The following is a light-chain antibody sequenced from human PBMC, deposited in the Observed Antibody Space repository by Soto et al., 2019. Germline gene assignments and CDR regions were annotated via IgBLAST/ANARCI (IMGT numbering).Light chain of an antibody. V-gene: IGLV1-40*01. CDR1: SSNIGAGYD. CDR3: QSYDSSLSGSKV. J-gene: IGLJ2*01. CDR2: ADT. Sequence: QSVLTQPPSVSGAPGQRITISCTGSSSNIGAGYDVHWYRQLPGTAPKLLIFADTKRPSGVPDRFSGSKSGTSASLAITGLQAEDEADYYCQSYDSSLSGSKVFGGGTKLTVL.